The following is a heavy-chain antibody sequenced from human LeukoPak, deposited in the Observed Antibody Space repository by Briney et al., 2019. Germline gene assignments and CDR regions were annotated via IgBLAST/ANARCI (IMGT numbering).Heavy chain of an antibody. CDR3: ARSAIAARPGDY. CDR2: ISYDGSNK. D-gene: IGHD6-6*01. Sequence: GGSLRLSCAASGFTFSSYAMHWVRQAPGKGREGVAVISYDGSNKYYADSVKGRFTISRDNSKNTLYLQMNSLRAEDTAVYYCARSAIAARPGDYWGQGTLVTVSS. V-gene: IGHV3-30*04. CDR1: GFTFSSYA. J-gene: IGHJ4*02.